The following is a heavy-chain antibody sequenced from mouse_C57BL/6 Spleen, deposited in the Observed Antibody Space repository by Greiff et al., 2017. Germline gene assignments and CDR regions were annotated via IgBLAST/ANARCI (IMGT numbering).Heavy chain of an antibody. CDR3: ARSRWGVPSWMDY. Sequence: QVQLQQPGAELVRPGSSVKLSCKASGYTFTSYWMHWVKQRPIQGLEWIGNIDPSDSETHYNQKFKDKATLTVDKSSSTAYMQLSSLTSEDSAVYYCARSRWGVPSWMDYWGQGTSVTVSS. J-gene: IGHJ4*01. V-gene: IGHV1-52*01. D-gene: IGHD1-1*02. CDR2: IDPSDSET. CDR1: GYTFTSYW.